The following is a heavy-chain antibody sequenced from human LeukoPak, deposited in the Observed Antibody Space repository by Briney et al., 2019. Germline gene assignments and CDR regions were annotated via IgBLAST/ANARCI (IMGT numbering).Heavy chain of an antibody. CDR3: ARASTITVRPGGYYHYYMDV. V-gene: IGHV3-48*04. Sequence: GGSLRLSCAASGFTFSYYSMNWVRQAPGKGLEWVSYISSSTSTIYYADSVKGRFTITRDNAKNSQCLQMNSLRAEDTAVYYCARASTITVRPGGYYHYYMDVWGKGTTVTVSS. J-gene: IGHJ6*03. CDR2: ISSSTSTI. CDR1: GFTFSYYS. D-gene: IGHD6-6*01.